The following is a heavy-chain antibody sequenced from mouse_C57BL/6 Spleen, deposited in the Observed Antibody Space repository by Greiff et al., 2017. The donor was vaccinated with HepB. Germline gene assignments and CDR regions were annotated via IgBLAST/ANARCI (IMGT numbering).Heavy chain of an antibody. CDR1: GYTFTSYT. V-gene: IGHV1-4*01. CDR3: ARSESSYGWFAY. Sequence: LVESGAELARPGASVKMSCKASGYTFTSYTMHWVKQRPGQGLEWIGYINPSSGYTKYNQKFKDKATLTADKSSSTAYMQLSSLTSEDSAVYYCARSESSYGWFAYWGQGTLVTVSA. J-gene: IGHJ3*01. D-gene: IGHD1-1*01. CDR2: INPSSGYT.